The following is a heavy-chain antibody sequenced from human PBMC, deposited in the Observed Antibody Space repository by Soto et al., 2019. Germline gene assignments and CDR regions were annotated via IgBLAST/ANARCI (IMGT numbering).Heavy chain of an antibody. CDR2: IYHSGST. CDR3: ARDRDYYDSSGLLY. CDR1: GYSISSGYY. V-gene: IGHV4-38-2*02. Sequence: SETLSLTCAVSGYSISSGYYWGWIRQPPGKGLEWIGSIYHSGSTYYNPSLKSRVTISVDTSKNQFSLKLTSVSAADTAVYYCARDRDYYDSSGLLYWGQGTLVTVSS. J-gene: IGHJ4*02. D-gene: IGHD3-22*01.